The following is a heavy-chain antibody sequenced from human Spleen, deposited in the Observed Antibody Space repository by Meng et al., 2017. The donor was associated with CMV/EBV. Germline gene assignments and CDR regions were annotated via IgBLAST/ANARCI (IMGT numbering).Heavy chain of an antibody. CDR1: GFTFSSYS. D-gene: IGHD1-26*01. J-gene: IGHJ4*02. V-gene: IGHV3-21*01. CDR2: ISSSSSYI. Sequence: GGSLRLSCAASGFTFSSYSMNWVRQAPGKGLEWVSSISSSSSYIYYADSVKGRFTISRDNAKNTLYLQMNSLRAEDTAVYYCASESGSYWGVDYWGQGTLVTVSS. CDR3: ASESGSYWGVDY.